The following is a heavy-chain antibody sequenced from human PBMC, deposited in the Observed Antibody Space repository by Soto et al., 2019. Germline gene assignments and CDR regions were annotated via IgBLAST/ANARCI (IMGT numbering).Heavy chain of an antibody. CDR3: AGTAGGCSSTSCYGMDV. CDR2: FYPGDSDT. V-gene: IGHV5-51*01. J-gene: IGHJ6*02. D-gene: IGHD2-2*01. Sequence: VESLKISCKGSGYSFTSYWIGWVRQMPGKGLEWMGIFYPGDSDTRYSPSFQGQVTISADKSISTAYLQWSSLKASDTAMYYCAGTAGGCSSTSCYGMDVWGQGTTVTVSS. CDR1: GYSFTSYW.